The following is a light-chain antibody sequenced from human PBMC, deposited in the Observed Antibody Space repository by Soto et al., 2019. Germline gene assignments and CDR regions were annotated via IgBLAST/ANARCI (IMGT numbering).Light chain of an antibody. CDR2: EVT. CDR1: SSDVGGYNY. CDR3: TAYAGSNNFVV. J-gene: IGLJ2*01. V-gene: IGLV2-8*01. Sequence: QSALTQPPSASGSPGQSVTISCTGTSSDVGGYNYVSWYQQHPGKAPKLMIYEVTKRPSGVPDRVSGAKSGNTASLTVSWLQAEDEDDYYCTAYAGSNNFVVVGGGTKLTVL.